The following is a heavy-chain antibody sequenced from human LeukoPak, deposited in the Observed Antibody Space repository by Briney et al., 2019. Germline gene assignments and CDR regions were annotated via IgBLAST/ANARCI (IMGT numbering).Heavy chain of an antibody. CDR3: ARIEYYYDSSGYYFYYFDY. Sequence: PSETLSLTCTVSGGSISSYYWSWIRQPPGKGLEWIGYIYYSGSTNYSPSLKSRVTISVDTSKNQFSLKLSSVTAADTAVYYCARIEYYYDSSGYYFYYFDYWGQGTLVTVSS. CDR2: IYYSGST. J-gene: IGHJ4*02. V-gene: IGHV4-59*01. CDR1: GGSISSYY. D-gene: IGHD3-22*01.